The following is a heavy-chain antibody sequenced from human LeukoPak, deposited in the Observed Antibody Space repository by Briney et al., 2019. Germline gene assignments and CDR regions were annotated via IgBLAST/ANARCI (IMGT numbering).Heavy chain of an antibody. V-gene: IGHV1-69*06. Sequence: SVKVSCKASGGTFSSYAISWVRQAPGQGLEWMGGIIPIFGTANYAQKFQGRVTITADKSTSTAYMEPSSLRSEDTAVYYCARGTEANWGSFDYWGQGTLVTVSS. CDR2: IIPIFGTA. CDR3: ARGTEANWGSFDY. D-gene: IGHD7-27*01. J-gene: IGHJ4*02. CDR1: GGTFSSYA.